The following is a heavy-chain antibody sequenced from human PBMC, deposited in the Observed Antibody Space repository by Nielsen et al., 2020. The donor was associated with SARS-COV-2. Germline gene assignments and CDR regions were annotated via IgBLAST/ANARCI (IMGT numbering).Heavy chain of an antibody. Sequence: LRLSCTVSGGSISSGGYYWSWIRQHPGKGLEWIGYIYYSGSTYYNPSLKSRVTISVDTSKNQFSLKLSSVTAADMAVYYCARQRGGKAPFDPWGQGTLVTVSS. D-gene: IGHD3-16*01. CDR1: GGSISSGGYY. J-gene: IGHJ5*02. V-gene: IGHV4-31*03. CDR3: ARQRGGKAPFDP. CDR2: IYYSGST.